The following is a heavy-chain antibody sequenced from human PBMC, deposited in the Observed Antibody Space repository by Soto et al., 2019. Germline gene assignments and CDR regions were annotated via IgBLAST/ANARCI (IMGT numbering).Heavy chain of an antibody. Sequence: QVQLQESGPGLVKPSETLSLTCTVSGGSVSSGSYYWSWIRQPPGKGLEWIGYIYYSGSTNYNPSLECRVTISTITSNTPISLKLSSVTAPDTDVYDCARGIEGWYRGRYCDGMDVWGQGPTVTVSS. CDR2: IYYSGST. D-gene: IGHD6-19*01. J-gene: IGHJ6*02. CDR3: ARGIEGWYRGRYCDGMDV. CDR1: GGSVSSGSYY. V-gene: IGHV4-61*01.